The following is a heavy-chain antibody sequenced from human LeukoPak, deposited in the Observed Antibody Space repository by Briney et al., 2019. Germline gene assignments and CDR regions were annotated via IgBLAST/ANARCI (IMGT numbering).Heavy chain of an antibody. CDR2: IIPIFGTA. J-gene: IGHJ6*03. V-gene: IGHV1-69*06. CDR3: ARDETGYCSGGSCYSSVYYYMDV. D-gene: IGHD2-15*01. Sequence: SVKVSCKASGGTFSSYAISWVRQAPGQGLEWMGGIIPIFGTANYAQKFQGRVTITADKSTSTAYMELSSLRSEDTAVYYCARDETGYCSGGSCYSSVYYYMDVWGKRTTVTVSS. CDR1: GGTFSSYA.